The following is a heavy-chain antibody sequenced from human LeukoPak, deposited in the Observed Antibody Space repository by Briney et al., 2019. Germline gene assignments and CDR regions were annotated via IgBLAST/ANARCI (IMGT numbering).Heavy chain of an antibody. CDR1: GFTFSSYS. D-gene: IGHD4-23*01. V-gene: IGHV3-21*01. CDR2: ISSSSSYI. Sequence: GGSQRLSCAPSGFTFSSYSMNWARQAPGKGLEWVSYISSSSSYIYYADSVKGRFAISRDNAKNPLYLQMNSLRAEDTAVYYCARDPTTVVTLLSDYWGQGTLVTASS. J-gene: IGHJ4*02. CDR3: ARDPTTVVTLLSDY.